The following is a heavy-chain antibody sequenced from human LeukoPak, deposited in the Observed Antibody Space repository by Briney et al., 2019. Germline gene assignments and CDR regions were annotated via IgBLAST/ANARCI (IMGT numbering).Heavy chain of an antibody. V-gene: IGHV3-30-3*01. CDR1: GFTFSSYA. CDR2: ISYDGSNK. CDR3: ASGYSSGWYIFDY. Sequence: GGSLRLSCAASGFTFSSYAMHWVRQAPGKGLEWVAVISYDGSNKYYADSVKGRFTISRDNSKNTLYLQMNSLRAEDTAAYYCASGYSSGWYIFDYWGQGTLVTVSS. D-gene: IGHD6-19*01. J-gene: IGHJ4*02.